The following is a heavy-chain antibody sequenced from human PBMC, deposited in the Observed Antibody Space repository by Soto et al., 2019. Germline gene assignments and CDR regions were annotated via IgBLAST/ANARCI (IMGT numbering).Heavy chain of an antibody. Sequence: EVQLVEYGGGLVKSGGSLRLSCAASGFPSSAAYMSWVRQGPGKGLSWAGRIKSKNDGGATEYAASVKGRFTISRDESRNTLYLHVDGLKTEDTAMSYCTTTIVLESDTSSHYELWGRGTVVTVS. CDR1: GFPSSAAY. D-gene: IGHD2-21*01. CDR2: IKSKNDGGAT. CDR3: TTTIVLESDTSSHYEL. V-gene: IGHV3-15*01. J-gene: IGHJ2*01.